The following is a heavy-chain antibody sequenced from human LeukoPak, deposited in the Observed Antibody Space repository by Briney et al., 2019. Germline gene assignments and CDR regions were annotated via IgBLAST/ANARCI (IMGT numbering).Heavy chain of an antibody. Sequence: SVKVSCKASGGTFSSYAISWVRQAPGQGLEWMGRIIPIFGTANYAQKFQGRVTITTDESTSTAYMELSSLRSEDTAVYYCARAHYATAMARFDYWGQGALVTVSS. V-gene: IGHV1-69*05. D-gene: IGHD5-18*01. CDR1: GGTFSSYA. CDR2: IIPIFGTA. J-gene: IGHJ4*02. CDR3: ARAHYATAMARFDY.